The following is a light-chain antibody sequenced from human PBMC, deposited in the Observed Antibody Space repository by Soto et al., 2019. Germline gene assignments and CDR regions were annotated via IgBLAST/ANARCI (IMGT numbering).Light chain of an antibody. V-gene: IGKV1-5*01. Sequence: QMTQYPSTLSASVGNRVTITCRASQSISSWLAWYQQKPGKAPKLLIYDASSLESGVPSRFSGSGSGTEFTLTISSLQPDDFATYYCQQYNSYSWTFGQGTKVDIK. CDR3: QQYNSYSWT. J-gene: IGKJ1*01. CDR1: QSISSW. CDR2: DAS.